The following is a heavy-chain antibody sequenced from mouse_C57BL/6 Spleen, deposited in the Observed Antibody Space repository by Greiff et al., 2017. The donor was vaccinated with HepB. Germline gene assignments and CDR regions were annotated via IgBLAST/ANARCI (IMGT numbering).Heavy chain of an antibody. D-gene: IGHD1-1*01. J-gene: IGHJ4*01. CDR1: GFSLTSYA. V-gene: IGHV2-9-1*01. CDR3: AGKIPYSTGISPKAMDY. Sequence: QVQLKESGPGLVAPSQSLSITCTVSGFSLTSYAISWVRQPPGKGLEWLGVIWTGGGTNYNSALKSRLSISKDNSKSQVFLKMNSRQTDDTARNYCAGKIPYSTGISPKAMDYGVKEPQSPSPQ. CDR2: IWTGGGT.